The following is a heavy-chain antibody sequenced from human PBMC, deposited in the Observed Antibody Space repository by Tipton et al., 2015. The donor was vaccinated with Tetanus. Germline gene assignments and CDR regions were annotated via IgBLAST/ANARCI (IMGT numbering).Heavy chain of an antibody. V-gene: IGHV4-34*01. Sequence: TLSLTCAVYGASFSDYYWSWIRQAPGKGLEWIGEINHSGSTNHNPSLKSRVTLSVDSSKNQFSLRLASVTSADTAVYYCARDAGDSGYWGQGALVTVSS. J-gene: IGHJ4*02. CDR2: INHSGST. D-gene: IGHD4-23*01. CDR1: GASFSDYY. CDR3: ARDAGDSGY.